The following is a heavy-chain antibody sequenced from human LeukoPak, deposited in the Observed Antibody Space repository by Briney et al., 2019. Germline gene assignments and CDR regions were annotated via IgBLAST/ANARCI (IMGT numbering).Heavy chain of an antibody. J-gene: IGHJ4*02. CDR3: AKDELMVRGVNDY. CDR2: IIPIFGTA. D-gene: IGHD3-10*01. CDR1: GGTFSSYA. V-gene: IGHV1-69*13. Sequence: SVKVSCKASGGTFSSYAISWVRQAPGQGLEWMGGIIPIFGTANYAQKFQGRVTITADESTSTAYMELSSLRSEDTAVYYCAKDELMVRGVNDYWGQGTLVTVSS.